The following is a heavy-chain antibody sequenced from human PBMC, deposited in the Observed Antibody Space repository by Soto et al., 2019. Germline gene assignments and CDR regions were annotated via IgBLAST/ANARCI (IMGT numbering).Heavy chain of an antibody. CDR2: IYYSGAT. J-gene: IGHJ6*02. D-gene: IGHD2-8*01. CDR3: ARFTRLLPMANCYYHALDV. Sequence: AETLSLTCSVSGGSVSSATYYWSWIRQPPGKGLEWIGYIYYSGATNYNPSLNSRVTLSLDTSKNQYSLKLSSVTAADTAVYFCARFTRLLPMANCYYHALDVWGQGTTVTVSS. CDR1: GGSVSSATYY. V-gene: IGHV4-61*01.